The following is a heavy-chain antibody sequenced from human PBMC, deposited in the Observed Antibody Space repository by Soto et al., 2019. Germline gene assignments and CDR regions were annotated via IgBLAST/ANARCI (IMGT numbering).Heavy chain of an antibody. CDR3: ARDRFYYANDYYSNEIDF. CDR1: GFTFRTYT. D-gene: IGHD3-10*01. J-gene: IGHJ6*02. CDR2: IRGFSPYT. V-gene: IGHV3-21*01. Sequence: GGSLRLSCISSGFTFRTYTMNWVRQAPGKGLEWVSGIRGFSPYTFYAESVKGRCTISRDNAKNSLYLQMNSLRAEDTAVYYCARDRFYYANDYYSNEIDFLAQRSTLTV.